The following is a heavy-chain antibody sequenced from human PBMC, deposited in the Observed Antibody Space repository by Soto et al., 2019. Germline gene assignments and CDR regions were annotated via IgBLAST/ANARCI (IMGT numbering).Heavy chain of an antibody. CDR3: ASLHYYGSGSYPDSYYGMDV. V-gene: IGHV5-51*01. J-gene: IGHJ6*02. Sequence: CMGSGYSFTSYLIGWVRQMPGNGLEWMGIIYPGDSDTRYSPSFQGQVTISADKSISTAYLQWSSLKASDTAMYYCASLHYYGSGSYPDSYYGMDVWGQGTTVTVSS. CDR2: IYPGDSDT. D-gene: IGHD3-10*01. CDR1: GYSFTSYL.